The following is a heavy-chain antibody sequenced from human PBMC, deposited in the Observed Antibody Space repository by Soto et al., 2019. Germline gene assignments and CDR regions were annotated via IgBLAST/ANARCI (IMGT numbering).Heavy chain of an antibody. CDR2: IIPVFGTT. CDR3: ARDYYDGRGYYSWYFAL. CDR1: GGTFSNYA. D-gene: IGHD3-22*01. Sequence: QVQLVQSGAEVKKPGSSLKVSCRASGGTFSNYAISWVRQAPGQGLEWMGNIIPVFGTTNFARKFLGRVTITADKSTGTAYMELSSLRSEDTAVYYCARDYYDGRGYYSWYFALWGRGTLVTVS. J-gene: IGHJ2*01. V-gene: IGHV1-69*06.